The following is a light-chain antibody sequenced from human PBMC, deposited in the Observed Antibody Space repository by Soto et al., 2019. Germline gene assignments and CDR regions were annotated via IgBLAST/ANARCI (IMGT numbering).Light chain of an antibody. V-gene: IGLV2-14*01. CDR2: DVS. CDR3: SSYTSSSTPVV. CDR1: SSDVGGYNY. J-gene: IGLJ2*01. Sequence: QSVLTQPASVSGSPGQSITISCTGTSSDVGGYNYVSWYQQHPGKAPKLMIYDVSNRPSGVSNRFSGSKSGNTASLTISGLQAEDEADYYCSSYTSSSTPVVFGGRTEVTVL.